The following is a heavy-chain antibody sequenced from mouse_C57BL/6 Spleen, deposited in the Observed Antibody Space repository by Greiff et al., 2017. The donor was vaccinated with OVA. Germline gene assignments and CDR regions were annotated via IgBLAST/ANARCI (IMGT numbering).Heavy chain of an antibody. CDR2: IDPETGGT. V-gene: IGHV1-15*01. D-gene: IGHD2-2*01. J-gene: IGHJ3*01. CDR1: GYTFTDYE. CDR3: TRRDYGYDGGFAY. Sequence: VQLQESGAELVRPGASVTLSCKASGYTFTDYEMHWVKQTPVHGLEWIGAIDPETGGTAYNQKFKGKAILTADKSSSTAYMELRSLTSEDSAVDYCTRRDYGYDGGFAYWGQGTLVTVSA.